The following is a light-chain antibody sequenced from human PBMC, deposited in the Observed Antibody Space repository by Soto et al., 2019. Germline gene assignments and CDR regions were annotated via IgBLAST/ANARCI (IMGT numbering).Light chain of an antibody. CDR3: QQSYSTPPT. CDR1: KSISSY. V-gene: IGKV1-39*01. CDR2: AAS. J-gene: IGKJ1*01. Sequence: DIQMTQSPSSLSASVGDRVTITCRASKSISSYLNWYQQKPGKAPKLLIYAASSLQSGVPSRFSGSGSGTDFTLTISSLQPEDFATYYCQQSYSTPPTFGQRTKVEIK.